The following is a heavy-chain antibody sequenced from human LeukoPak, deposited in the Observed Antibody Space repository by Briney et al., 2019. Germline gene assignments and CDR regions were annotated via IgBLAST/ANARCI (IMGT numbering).Heavy chain of an antibody. V-gene: IGHV4-34*01. CDR2: INHSGST. D-gene: IGHD6-13*01. CDR3: ARGRVIAAAKPFDY. CDR1: GGSFSGYY. Sequence: PSETLSLTCAVYGGSFSGYYWSWIRQPPGKGLEWIGEINHSGSTNYNPSLKSRVTISVDTSKNQFSLKLSSVTAADTAVYYCARGRVIAAAKPFDYWGQGTPVTVSS. J-gene: IGHJ4*02.